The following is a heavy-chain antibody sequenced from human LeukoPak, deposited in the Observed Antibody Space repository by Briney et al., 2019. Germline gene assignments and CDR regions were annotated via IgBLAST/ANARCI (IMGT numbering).Heavy chain of an antibody. Sequence: PSETLSLTCTVSGGSISSYYWSWIRQPPGKGLEWIGYIYYSGSTNYNPSLKSRVTISVDTSKNQFSLKLRSVTAADTALYYCARLIGPYGNYMDVWGKGTTVTVSS. J-gene: IGHJ6*03. V-gene: IGHV4-59*08. D-gene: IGHD3-16*02. CDR3: ARLIGPYGNYMDV. CDR2: IYYSGST. CDR1: GGSISSYY.